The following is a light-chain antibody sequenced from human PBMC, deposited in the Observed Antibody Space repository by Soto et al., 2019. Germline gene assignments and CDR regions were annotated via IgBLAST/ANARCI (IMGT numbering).Light chain of an antibody. Sequence: QSVLTQPASVSGSPGQSITMSCTGTSSDVGAYNYVSWYQQHPGKAPKLMIYEVSNRPSGVSNRFSGSKSGNTASLTISGLQAEDEADYYCSSYTSSNTLYVFGTGTKVTVL. J-gene: IGLJ1*01. CDR2: EVS. V-gene: IGLV2-14*01. CDR1: SSDVGAYNY. CDR3: SSYTSSNTLYV.